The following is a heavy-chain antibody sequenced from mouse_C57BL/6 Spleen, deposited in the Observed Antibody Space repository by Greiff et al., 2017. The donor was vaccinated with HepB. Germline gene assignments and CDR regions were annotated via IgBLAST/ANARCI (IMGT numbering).Heavy chain of an antibody. Sequence: VQLQQSGAELVRPGASVKLSCTASGFNIKDDYMHWVKQRPEQGLEWIGWIDPENGDTEYASKFQGKATITADTSSNTAYLQLSSLTSEDTAVYYCTTRVTHFDYWGQGTTLTVSS. J-gene: IGHJ2*01. CDR2: IDPENGDT. CDR3: TTRVTHFDY. V-gene: IGHV14-4*01. D-gene: IGHD2-2*01. CDR1: GFNIKDDY.